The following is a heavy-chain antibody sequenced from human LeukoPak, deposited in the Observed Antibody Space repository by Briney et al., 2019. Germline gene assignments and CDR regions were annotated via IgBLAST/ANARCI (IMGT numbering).Heavy chain of an antibody. CDR2: INPSGGST. CDR1: GYTFTSYY. D-gene: IGHD5-18*01. Sequence: ASVKVSCKASGYTFTSYYMHWVRQAPGQGLEWMGIINPSGGSTSYAQKFQGRVTMTTDTSTSTAYMELRSLRSDDTAVYYCAREGYTAMARHGWFDPWGQGTLVTVSS. J-gene: IGHJ5*02. V-gene: IGHV1-46*01. CDR3: AREGYTAMARHGWFDP.